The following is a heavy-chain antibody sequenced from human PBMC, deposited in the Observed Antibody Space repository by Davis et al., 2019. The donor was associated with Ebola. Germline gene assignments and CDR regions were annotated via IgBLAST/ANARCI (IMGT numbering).Heavy chain of an antibody. Sequence: GGSLRLSCVASGFTFSSYVMGWVRQAPEKGPEWISNLSSRNTYIFYADSVKGRFTISRDDAKNSLYLQMNTLRVEDTAIYYCVPGTWIRGQGTLVTVSS. V-gene: IGHV3-21*01. CDR2: LSSRNTYI. D-gene: IGHD5-18*01. CDR1: GFTFSSYV. J-gene: IGHJ4*02. CDR3: VPGTWI.